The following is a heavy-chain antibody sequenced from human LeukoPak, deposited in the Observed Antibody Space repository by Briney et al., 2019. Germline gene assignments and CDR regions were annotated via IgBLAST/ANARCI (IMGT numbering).Heavy chain of an antibody. Sequence: SETLSLTCTVSGYSISSGYYWGWIRQPPGKGLEWIGSIYHSGSTYYNPSLKSRVTISVDTSKDQFSLKLSSVTAADTAVYYCARDGTIDDRYNWFDPWGQGTLVTVSS. CDR1: GYSISSGYY. V-gene: IGHV4-38-2*02. D-gene: IGHD2-2*01. CDR2: IYHSGST. J-gene: IGHJ5*02. CDR3: ARDGTIDDRYNWFDP.